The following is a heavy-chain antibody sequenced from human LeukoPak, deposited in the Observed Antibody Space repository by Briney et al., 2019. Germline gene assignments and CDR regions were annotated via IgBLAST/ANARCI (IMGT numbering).Heavy chain of an antibody. D-gene: IGHD1-26*01. J-gene: IGHJ4*02. V-gene: IGHV4-34*01. CDR3: ARDLRYYRPFDY. CDR2: INHSGST. Sequence: SETLSLTCAVYGGSFSGYYWSWIRQPPGKGLEWIGEINHSGSTNYNPSLKSRVTISVDTSKNQFSLKLSSVTAADTAVYYCARDLRYYRPFDYWGQGTLVTVSS. CDR1: GGSFSGYY.